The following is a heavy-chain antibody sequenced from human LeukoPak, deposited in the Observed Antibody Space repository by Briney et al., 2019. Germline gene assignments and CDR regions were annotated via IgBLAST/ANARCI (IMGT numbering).Heavy chain of an antibody. Sequence: SETLSLTCTVSGGSISSGDYYWSWIRQPPGKGREWIGYIYYSGSTYYNPSLKSRVTISVDTSKNQFSLKLSSVTAADTAVYYCARVGGYSYGELDYWGQGTLVTVSS. CDR3: ARVGGYSYGELDY. V-gene: IGHV4-30-4*01. D-gene: IGHD5-18*01. CDR2: IYYSGST. J-gene: IGHJ4*02. CDR1: GGSISSGDYY.